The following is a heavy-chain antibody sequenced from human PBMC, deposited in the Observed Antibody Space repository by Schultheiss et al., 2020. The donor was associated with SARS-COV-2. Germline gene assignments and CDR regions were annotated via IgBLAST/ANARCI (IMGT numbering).Heavy chain of an antibody. V-gene: IGHV5-51*01. CDR3: ARGGSSGYYPTVFDY. CDR1: GYSFTSYW. CDR2: IYPGDSDT. D-gene: IGHD3-22*01. J-gene: IGHJ4*02. Sequence: KASCKGSGYSFTSYWIGWVRQMPGKGLEWMGIIYPGDSDTRYSPSFQGQVTISADKSISTAYLQWSSLKASDTAMYYCARGGSSGYYPTVFDYWGQGTLVTVSS.